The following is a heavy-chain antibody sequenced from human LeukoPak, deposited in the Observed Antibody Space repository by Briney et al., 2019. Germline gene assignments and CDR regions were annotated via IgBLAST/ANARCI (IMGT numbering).Heavy chain of an antibody. CDR2: INSDGSST. Sequence: GGSLRLSCAASGFTFSSYWMHWVRQAPGKGLVWVSRINSDGSSTSYADSVKGRFTISRDNAKNTLYLQMTSLRAEDTAVYYCAQGALYYDSSGYYYGLNYWGQGTLVTVSS. D-gene: IGHD3-22*01. CDR1: GFTFSSYW. J-gene: IGHJ4*02. CDR3: AQGALYYDSSGYYYGLNY. V-gene: IGHV3-74*01.